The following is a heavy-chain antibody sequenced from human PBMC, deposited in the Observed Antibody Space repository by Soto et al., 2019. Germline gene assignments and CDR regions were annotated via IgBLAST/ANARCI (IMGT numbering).Heavy chain of an antibody. CDR3: ARARTVTTSMDV. CDR1: GYTFTSYD. CDR2: MNPNIGNT. D-gene: IGHD1-1*01. Sequence: QVKLVQSGAEVKKPGASVNVSCKASGYTFTSYDINWVRQATGQVLEWMGWMNPNIGNTGYAQKCQGRVTMTRDSSRSTAYIELSSLRSEDTAVYYCARARTVTTSMDVWGQGTTITVSS. J-gene: IGHJ6*02. V-gene: IGHV1-8*01.